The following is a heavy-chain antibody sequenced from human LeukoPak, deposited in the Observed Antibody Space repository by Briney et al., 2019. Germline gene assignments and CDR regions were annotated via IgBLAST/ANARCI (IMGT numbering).Heavy chain of an antibody. CDR2: IRYHGSNT. D-gene: IGHD4/OR15-4a*01. V-gene: IGHV3-30*02. CDR1: GFTFSSYG. J-gene: IGHJ6*03. CDR3: AKDGLTISLGYYMDV. Sequence: GGSLRLSCAASGFTFSSYGMHWVRQAPGKGLEWVAFIRYHGSNTYYADSVKGRFTLPRDNSKNTLYLQMNSLRPEDTAVYYCAKDGLTISLGYYMDVWGKGTTVTVSS.